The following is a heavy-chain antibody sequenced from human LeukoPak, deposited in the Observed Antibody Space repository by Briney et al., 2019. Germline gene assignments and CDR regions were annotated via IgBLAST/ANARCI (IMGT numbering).Heavy chain of an antibody. CDR1: EFTFSNHA. CDR3: AKAKTMTHDAFDI. CDR2: ISGSGGNT. D-gene: IGHD3-22*01. V-gene: IGHV3-23*01. J-gene: IGHJ3*02. Sequence: PGGSLRLSCEASEFTFSNHAMSCVRQAPGKGLEWVSAISGSGGNTYYADSVKGRFTISRDNSKNTLYLQMNSLRAEDTAVYYCAKAKTMTHDAFDIWGQGTMVTVSS.